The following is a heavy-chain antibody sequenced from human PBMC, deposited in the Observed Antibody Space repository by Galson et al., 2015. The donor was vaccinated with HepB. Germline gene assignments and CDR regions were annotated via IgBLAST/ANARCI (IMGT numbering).Heavy chain of an antibody. Sequence: SLRLSCAASGFTFSSYSMNWVRQAPGKGLEWVSSISSSSSYIYYADSVKGRFTISRDNAKNSLYLQMNSLRAEDTAVYYCASCSGGSCYLGRGSWFDPWGQGTLVTVSS. CDR1: GFTFSSYS. CDR3: ASCSGGSCYLGRGSWFDP. D-gene: IGHD2-15*01. J-gene: IGHJ5*02. CDR2: ISSSSSYI. V-gene: IGHV3-21*01.